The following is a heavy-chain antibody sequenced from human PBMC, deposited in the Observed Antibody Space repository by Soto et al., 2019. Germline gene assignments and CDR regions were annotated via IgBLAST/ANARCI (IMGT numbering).Heavy chain of an antibody. CDR2: IYPGDSDI. Sequence: ESLKLSCKGSGYSFTSYWIVWVRQMPGTGLEWMAIIYPGDSDIRYNPSFQGQVTISADKSISTAYLQWSSLKASDTAMYYCARQPSNGQWYVWGQGTTVTVSS. J-gene: IGHJ6*02. V-gene: IGHV5-51*01. CDR3: ARQPSNGQWYV. CDR1: GYSFTSYW. D-gene: IGHD6-19*01.